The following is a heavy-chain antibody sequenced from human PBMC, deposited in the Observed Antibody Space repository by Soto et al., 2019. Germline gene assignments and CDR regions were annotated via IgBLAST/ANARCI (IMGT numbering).Heavy chain of an antibody. D-gene: IGHD2-21*02. V-gene: IGHV3-21*06. CDR1: GFTFSRNT. CDR2: ISGSSRDI. Sequence: GGSLRLSCAASGFTFSRNTMSWVRQAPGKGLEWVSCISGSSRDIYYADSVKGRFTVSRDNAKNLLYLQMNSLRAEDTAMYYCARDPFGGGDSEWFEPWGQGTLVTVSS. CDR3: ARDPFGGGDSEWFEP. J-gene: IGHJ5*02.